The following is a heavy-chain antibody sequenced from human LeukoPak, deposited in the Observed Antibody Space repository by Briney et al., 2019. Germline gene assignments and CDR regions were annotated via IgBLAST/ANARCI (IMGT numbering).Heavy chain of an antibody. V-gene: IGHV3-13*04. Sequence: GGSLRLSCAASGFTFSSYDMHWVRQVTGKSLEWVSTIGTAGDTKYPGSVKGRFTISRENAKNSLYLQMNSLRAGDTAVYYCARAYGDYFDYWGQGTLVTVSS. CDR3: ARAYGDYFDY. CDR2: IGTAGDT. CDR1: GFTFSSYD. J-gene: IGHJ4*02. D-gene: IGHD4-17*01.